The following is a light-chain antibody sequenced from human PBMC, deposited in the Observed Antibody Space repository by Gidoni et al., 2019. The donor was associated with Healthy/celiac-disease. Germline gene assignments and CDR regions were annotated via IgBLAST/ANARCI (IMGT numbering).Light chain of an antibody. J-gene: IGKJ1*01. CDR2: AAS. Sequence: DIQMTQSPSSLSASGEDRVTITCRASQSISSYLNWYQQKPGKAPKLLIYAASSLQSGVPSRFSGSGSGTDFTLTISSLQPEDFATYYCQQSYSTPRTFGQGTKVEIK. CDR3: QQSYSTPRT. V-gene: IGKV1-39*01. CDR1: QSISSY.